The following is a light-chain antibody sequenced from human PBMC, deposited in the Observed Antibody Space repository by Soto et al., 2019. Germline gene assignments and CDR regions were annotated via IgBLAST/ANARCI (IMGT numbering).Light chain of an antibody. CDR2: LNSDGSH. V-gene: IGLV4-69*01. CDR1: SGHSSYV. Sequence: QLVLTQSPSASASLGASVKLTCTLSSGHSSYVIAWHQQQPEKGPRYLMKLNSDGSHSKGDGIPDRFSGSSSGAERYLTISSLQSEDEADYYCQIWGTGTYVVFGGGTKLTVL. J-gene: IGLJ2*01. CDR3: QIWGTGTYVV.